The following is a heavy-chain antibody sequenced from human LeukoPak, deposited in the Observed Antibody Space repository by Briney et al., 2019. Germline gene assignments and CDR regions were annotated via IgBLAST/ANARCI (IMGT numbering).Heavy chain of an antibody. CDR3: ERAPGYSYAFDI. D-gene: IGHD2-21*01. J-gene: IGHJ3*02. V-gene: IGHV1-2*06. CDR1: GYTFTAHY. CDR2: INPSSGDT. Sequence: ASVKVSCKASGYTFTAHYMHWVRQAPGQGLEWMGRINPSSGDTEYGQRFQGRVTFTRDTSSSTANMELRRLRSDDTAVYYCERAPGYSYAFDIWGQGTVVIVSS.